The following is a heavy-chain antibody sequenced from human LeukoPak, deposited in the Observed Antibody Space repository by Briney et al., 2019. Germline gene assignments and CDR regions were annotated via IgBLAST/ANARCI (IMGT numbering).Heavy chain of an antibody. Sequence: PSETLSLTCAVYGGSFSGYYWSWIRQPPGKGLEWIGEINHSGSTNYNPSLKSRVTISVDTSKNQFSLKLSSVTVADTALYFCASRSVVSPTAIETWFDSWGQGTLVTVSS. CDR1: GGSFSGYY. J-gene: IGHJ5*01. D-gene: IGHD2-2*01. CDR3: ASRSVVSPTAIETWFDS. V-gene: IGHV4-34*01. CDR2: INHSGST.